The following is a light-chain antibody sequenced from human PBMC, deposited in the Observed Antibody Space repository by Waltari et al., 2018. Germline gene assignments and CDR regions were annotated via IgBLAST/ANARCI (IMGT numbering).Light chain of an antibody. CDR1: SSDVGSYNL. CDR3: CSYAGSSTYVV. J-gene: IGLJ2*01. V-gene: IGLV2-23*01. Sequence: SALTQPASVSGSPGQSIPISCTGTSSDVGSYNLVSWYQQPPGNAPKLIISEGSKRPSGFSILFSGSKSGTTAALTISGLQAEDEADYYCCSYAGSSTYVVFGGGTKLTVL. CDR2: EGS.